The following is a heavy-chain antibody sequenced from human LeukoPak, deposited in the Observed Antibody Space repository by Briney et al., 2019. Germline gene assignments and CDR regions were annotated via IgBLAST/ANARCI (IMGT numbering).Heavy chain of an antibody. CDR2: INPSGGST. CDR3: AKGQYYDSSGYNYLDY. V-gene: IGHV1-46*01. Sequence: ASVKVSCKASGYTFTSYYMHWVRQAHGQGLEWMGIINPSGGSTSYAQKFQGRVTMTRDTSTSTVYMELSSLRSEDTAVYYCAKGQYYDSSGYNYLDYWGQGTLVTVSS. CDR1: GYTFTSYY. J-gene: IGHJ4*02. D-gene: IGHD3-22*01.